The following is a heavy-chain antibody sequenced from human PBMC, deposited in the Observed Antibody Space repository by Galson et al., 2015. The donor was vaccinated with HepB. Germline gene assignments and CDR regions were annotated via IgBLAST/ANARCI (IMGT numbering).Heavy chain of an antibody. J-gene: IGHJ4*02. Sequence: WNWIRQPPGKGLEWIGYIYYDGGTNYNPSLKSRLTISADTSKNQFSLRLTSLTAADTAVFYCARELGSWGAGSSFDYWGQGTLVTVSS. D-gene: IGHD3-10*01. CDR2: IYYDGGT. V-gene: IGHV4-59*01. CDR3: ARELGSWGAGSSFDY.